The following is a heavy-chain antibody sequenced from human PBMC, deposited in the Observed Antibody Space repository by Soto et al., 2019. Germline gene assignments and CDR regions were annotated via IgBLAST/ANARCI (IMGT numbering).Heavy chain of an antibody. D-gene: IGHD2-2*01. V-gene: IGHV1-46*03. CDR2: INPSGGST. CDR3: ARETVVVPAAWECFDY. Sequence: ASVKVSCKASGYTFTSYYMHWVRQAPGQGLEWMGIINPSGGSTSYAQKFQGRVTMTRDTSTSTVYMELSSLRSEDTAVYYCARETVVVPAAWECFDYWGQGTLVTVSS. CDR1: GYTFTSYY. J-gene: IGHJ4*02.